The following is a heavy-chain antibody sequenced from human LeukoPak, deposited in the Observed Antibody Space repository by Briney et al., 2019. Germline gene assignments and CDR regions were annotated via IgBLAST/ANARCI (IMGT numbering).Heavy chain of an antibody. Sequence: GGSLRLSCAASAFTFSSYDMNWVRRAPGKGLEWVSYISSSGTTKYYADSVKGRFTISRDDAKNSLYLQMNSLRAEDTAVYYCARTPTYGFWSGYTLDVWGQGTTVTVSS. CDR1: AFTFSSYD. D-gene: IGHD3-3*01. V-gene: IGHV3-48*03. CDR2: ISSSGTTK. CDR3: ARTPTYGFWSGYTLDV. J-gene: IGHJ6*02.